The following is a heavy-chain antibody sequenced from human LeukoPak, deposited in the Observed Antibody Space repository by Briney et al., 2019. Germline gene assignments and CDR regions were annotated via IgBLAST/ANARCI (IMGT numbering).Heavy chain of an antibody. CDR2: IYSGGNT. Sequence: GRSLRLSCAASGFTLSSNYMGWGRQAPGKGLEWVSIIYSGGNTYYSDSVKGRFTISRDNSKNTLYLQMNSLRADDTAVYYCARVGAAAGLFDYWGQGTLVTVSS. CDR3: ARVGAAAGLFDY. CDR1: GFTLSSNY. V-gene: IGHV3-53*01. D-gene: IGHD6-13*01. J-gene: IGHJ4*02.